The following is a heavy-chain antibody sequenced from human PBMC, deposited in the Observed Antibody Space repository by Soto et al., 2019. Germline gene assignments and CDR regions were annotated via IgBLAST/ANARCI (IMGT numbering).Heavy chain of an antibody. CDR2: IDYLGIX. CDR1: CGFISSVGYY. V-gene: IGHV4-31*01. D-gene: IGHD6-13*01. Sequence: TLSLTCTVSCGFISSVGYYWSWIRQHPGKCLEWIGYIDYLGIXXYIPSLKXXVTISLDTSNXQFSLXLISVTAADTAVYFCVRGVIHWRLGTLVTVSS. J-gene: IGHJ4*02. CDR3: VRGVIH.